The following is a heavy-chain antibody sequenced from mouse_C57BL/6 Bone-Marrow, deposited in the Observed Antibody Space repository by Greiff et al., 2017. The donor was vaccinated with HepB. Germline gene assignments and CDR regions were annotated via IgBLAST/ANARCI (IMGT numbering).Heavy chain of an antibody. D-gene: IGHD1-1*01. J-gene: IGHJ2*01. CDR2: IRSKSNNYAT. V-gene: IGHV10-1*01. CDR3: VRHGLLRGFDY. CDR1: GFSFNTYA. Sequence: EVQLVESGGGLVQPKGSLKLSCAASGFSFNTYAMNWVRQAPGKGLEWVARIRSKSNNYATYYADSVKDRFTISRDDSESMLYLQINNLKTEDTAMYYCVRHGLLRGFDYWGQGTTLTVSS.